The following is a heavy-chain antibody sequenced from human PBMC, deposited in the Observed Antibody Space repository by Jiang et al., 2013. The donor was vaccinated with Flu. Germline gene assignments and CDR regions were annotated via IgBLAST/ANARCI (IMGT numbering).Heavy chain of an antibody. CDR2: INHSGST. CDR3: ARAGRDYGGNPLQSYYYYGMDV. D-gene: IGHD4-23*01. CDR1: GGSFSGYY. Sequence: GLLKPSETLSLTCAVYGGSFSGYYWSWIRQPPGKGLEWIGEINHSGSTNYNPSLKSRVTISVDTSKNQFSLKLSSVTAADTAVYYCARAGRDYGGNPLQSYYYYGMDVWGQGTTVTVSS. V-gene: IGHV4-34*01. J-gene: IGHJ6*02.